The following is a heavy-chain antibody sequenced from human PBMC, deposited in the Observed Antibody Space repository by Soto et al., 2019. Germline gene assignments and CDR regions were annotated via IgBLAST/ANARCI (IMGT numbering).Heavy chain of an antibody. J-gene: IGHJ4*02. CDR2: IYRTGST. V-gene: IGHV4-4*02. Sequence: PSETLSLTCAVSGGSFTSNNWWTCVRQPPGQGLGWVAEIYRTGSTNYNPSLKSRVTISLDKSENQFSLKVTSLTAADTAVYYCASRDPGTSVDYWGQGTLVTVSS. CDR3: ASRDPGTSVDY. CDR1: GGSFTSNNW. D-gene: IGHD1-7*01.